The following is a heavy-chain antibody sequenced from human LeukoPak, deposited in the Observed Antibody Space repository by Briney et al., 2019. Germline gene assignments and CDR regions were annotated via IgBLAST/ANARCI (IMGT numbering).Heavy chain of an antibody. Sequence: SETLSLTCTVSGGSISSGGYYWSWIRQHPGKGLEWIGYIYYSGSTYYNPSLKSRVTISVDTSKNQFSLKLSSVTAADTAVYYCVRGTGCSSTSCYYNWFDPWGQGTLVTVSS. J-gene: IGHJ5*02. CDR2: IYYSGST. CDR1: GGSISSGGYY. CDR3: VRGTGCSSTSCYYNWFDP. D-gene: IGHD2-2*01. V-gene: IGHV4-31*03.